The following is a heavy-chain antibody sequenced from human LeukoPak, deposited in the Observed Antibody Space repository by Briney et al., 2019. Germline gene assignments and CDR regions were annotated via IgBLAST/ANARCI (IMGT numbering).Heavy chain of an antibody. CDR3: ARWAGNYYGSSGYPRPFEY. J-gene: IGHJ4*02. CDR1: GFAFSSYW. Sequence: GGSLRLSCAASGFAFSSYWMSWVRQAPGKGLEWVANIKQDGSEKYYVDSVKGRFTISRDNAKNSLYLQMNSLRAEDTAVYYCARWAGNYYGSSGYPRPFEYWGQGTLVTVSS. D-gene: IGHD3-22*01. CDR2: IKQDGSEK. V-gene: IGHV3-7*01.